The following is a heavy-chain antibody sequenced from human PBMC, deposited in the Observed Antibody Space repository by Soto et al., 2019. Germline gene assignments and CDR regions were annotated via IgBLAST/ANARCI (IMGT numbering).Heavy chain of an antibody. Sequence: SETLSLTCTVSGGSISSGDYYWSWIRQPPGKGLEWIGYIYYSGSTYYNPSLKSRVTISVDTSKNQFSLKLSSVTAADTAVYYCARDYCYSDLDNWFDPWGQGTLVTVSS. V-gene: IGHV4-30-4*01. CDR1: GGSISSGDYY. D-gene: IGHD2-15*01. J-gene: IGHJ5*02. CDR3: ARDYCYSDLDNWFDP. CDR2: IYYSGST.